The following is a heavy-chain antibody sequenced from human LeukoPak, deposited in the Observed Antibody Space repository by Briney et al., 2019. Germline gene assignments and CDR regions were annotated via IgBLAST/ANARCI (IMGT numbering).Heavy chain of an antibody. J-gene: IGHJ4*02. V-gene: IGHV5-51*01. CDR1: GYSFTSYW. CDR2: IYPGDSDT. Sequence: GESLKISCKGSGYSFTSYWIGWVRQMPGKGLEWMGIIYPGDSDTRYSPSSQGQVTISADKSISTAYLQWSSLKASDTAMYYCARHPLAYCGGDCYGDFDYWGQGTLVTVSS. D-gene: IGHD2-21*02. CDR3: ARHPLAYCGGDCYGDFDY.